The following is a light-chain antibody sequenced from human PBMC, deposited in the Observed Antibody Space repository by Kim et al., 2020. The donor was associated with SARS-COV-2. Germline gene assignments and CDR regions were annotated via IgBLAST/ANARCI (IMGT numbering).Light chain of an antibody. J-gene: IGLJ1*01. CDR2: QDS. CDR1: KLGEKY. CDR3: QAWDSSTEV. Sequence: SYELTQPPSVSVSPGQTASITCSGDKLGEKYACWYQQKPGQSPVLVIYQDSKRPSGIPERFSGSNSGNTATLTISGTQAMDEADYYCQAWDSSTEVFGTGTKGSV. V-gene: IGLV3-1*01.